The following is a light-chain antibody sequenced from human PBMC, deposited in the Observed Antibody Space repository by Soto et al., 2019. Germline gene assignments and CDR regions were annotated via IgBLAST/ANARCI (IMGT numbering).Light chain of an antibody. CDR1: QSVSSS. J-gene: IGKJ4*01. CDR2: DAS. CDR3: QQRSNWPLT. V-gene: IGKV3-11*01. Sequence: EIVLTQSPATLSLSPGERATLSCRASQSVSSSLAWYQQKPGQTPMLLIYDASNRATGIPARFNGSGSGTDFTLTVSSLEPEDFAVYYCQQRSNWPLTFGGGTKVEIK.